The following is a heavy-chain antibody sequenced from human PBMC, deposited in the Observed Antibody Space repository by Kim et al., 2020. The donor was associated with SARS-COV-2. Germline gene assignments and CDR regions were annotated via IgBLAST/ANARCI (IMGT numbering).Heavy chain of an antibody. J-gene: IGHJ5*02. D-gene: IGHD3-10*01. V-gene: IGHV4-34*01. CDR2: IYHSGST. CDR1: GGSFTGYH. Sequence: SDTLSLTCDVYGGSFTGYHWSWIRQSPGKGLECIGEIYHSGSTNYNPSLKSRVTISVDTSKNQFSLKLSSVTAADTAVYYCARRSGRGRYNWFDPWGQGT. CDR3: ARRSGRGRYNWFDP.